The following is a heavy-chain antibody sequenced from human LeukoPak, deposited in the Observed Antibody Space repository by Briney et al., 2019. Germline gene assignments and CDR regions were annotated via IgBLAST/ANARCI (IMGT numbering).Heavy chain of an antibody. CDR2: IYHSGST. Sequence: SETLSLTCTVSGYSISSGYYWGWIRQPPGKGLEWIGSIYHSGSTYYNPSLKSRVTISVDTSKNQFSLKLSSVTAADTAVYYCARDDIAAAGYYYYMDVWGKGTTVTVSS. CDR3: ARDDIAAAGYYYYMDV. V-gene: IGHV4-38-2*02. D-gene: IGHD6-13*01. J-gene: IGHJ6*03. CDR1: GYSISSGYY.